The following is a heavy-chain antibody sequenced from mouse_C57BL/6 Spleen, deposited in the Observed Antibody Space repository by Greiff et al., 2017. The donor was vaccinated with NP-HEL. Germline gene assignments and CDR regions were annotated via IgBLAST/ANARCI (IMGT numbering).Heavy chain of an antibody. V-gene: IGHV1-54*01. CDR2: INPGSGGT. J-gene: IGHJ3*01. Sequence: VQLQQSGAELVRPGTSVKVSCKASGYAFTNYLIEWVKQRPGQGLEWIGVINPGSGGTNYNEKFKGKATLTADKSSSTAYMQLSSLTAEDSAVSCWARGAGDYDRGAWFAYWGQGTLVTVSA. CDR1: GYAFTNYL. CDR3: ARGAGDYDRGAWFAY. D-gene: IGHD2-4*01.